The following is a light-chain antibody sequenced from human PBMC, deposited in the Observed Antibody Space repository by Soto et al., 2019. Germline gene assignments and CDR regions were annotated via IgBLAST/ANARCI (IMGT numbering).Light chain of an antibody. J-gene: IGKJ1*01. CDR1: QAIDSW. Sequence: DIQMTQSRSSVSASVGDRVTITCRASQAIDSWLAWYQQKPGEAPKLLIFTGSLLHSGVPPRFSGSGSGTDFTLTISSLQPEDFATYYCQQTLSFPPTFGQGTKVDLK. CDR2: TGS. V-gene: IGKV1-12*01. CDR3: QQTLSFPPT.